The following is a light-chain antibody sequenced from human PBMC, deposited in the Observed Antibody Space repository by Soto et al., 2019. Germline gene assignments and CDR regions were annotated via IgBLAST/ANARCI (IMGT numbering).Light chain of an antibody. CDR1: QSIYINY. V-gene: IGKV3-20*01. CDR2: GAS. Sequence: EIVLTQSPGTLSLSPGERATLSCTACQSIYINYLAWYQHKPGQAPRLLISGASTRATGIPHRFSGSGSGTVFALTISRLDPEDFAVYLCQEYGSSPYTFGQGTNVEIK. J-gene: IGKJ2*01. CDR3: QEYGSSPYT.